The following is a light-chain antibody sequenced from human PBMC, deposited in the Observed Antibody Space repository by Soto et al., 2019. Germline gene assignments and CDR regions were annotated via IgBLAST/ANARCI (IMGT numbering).Light chain of an antibody. V-gene: IGKV1-5*03. CDR2: KAS. CDR1: QSISSW. J-gene: IGKJ1*01. CDR3: QHYNTYPWT. Sequence: DIPMTQSPSILSESVGDRVTITCGASQSISSWLAWYQQKPGKAPNLLIHKASHLESGVPSRFSGSGSGTEFTLTISSLQPGDFATYYCQHYNTYPWTFGQGTKVEIK.